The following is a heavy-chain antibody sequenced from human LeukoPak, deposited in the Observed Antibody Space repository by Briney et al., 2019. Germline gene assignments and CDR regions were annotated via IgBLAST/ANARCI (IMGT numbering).Heavy chain of an antibody. CDR2: IYYSGST. CDR1: GGSISSSSYY. D-gene: IGHD6-13*01. J-gene: IGHJ3*02. Sequence: SETLSLTCTVSGGSISSSSYYWGWIRQPPGKGLEWIGSIYYSGSTYYNPSLKGRVTISVDTSKNQFSLKLSSVTAADTAVYYCARHEQAAVYDAFDIWGQGTMVTVSS. CDR3: ARHEQAAVYDAFDI. V-gene: IGHV4-39*01.